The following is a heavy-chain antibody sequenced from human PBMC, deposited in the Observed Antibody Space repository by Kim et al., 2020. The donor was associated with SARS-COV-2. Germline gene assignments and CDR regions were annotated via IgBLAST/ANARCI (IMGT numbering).Heavy chain of an antibody. CDR1: GFTFSSYS. Sequence: GGSLRLSCAASGFTFSSYSMNWVRQAPGKGLEWVSSISSSSSYIYYADSVKGRFTISRDNAKNSLYLQMNSLRAEDTAVYYCARDSLLWFGELSVDYWGQGTLVTVSS. CDR3: ARDSLLWFGELSVDY. D-gene: IGHD3-10*01. J-gene: IGHJ4*02. CDR2: ISSSSSYI. V-gene: IGHV3-21*04.